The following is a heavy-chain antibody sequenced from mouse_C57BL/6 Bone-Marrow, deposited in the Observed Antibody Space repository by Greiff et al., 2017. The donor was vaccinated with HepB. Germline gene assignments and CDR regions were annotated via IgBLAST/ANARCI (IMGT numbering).Heavy chain of an antibody. J-gene: IGHJ4*01. CDR3: ARDSSGYGDY. CDR2: IDPSDSYT. D-gene: IGHD3-2*02. V-gene: IGHV1-69*01. CDR1: GYTFTSYW. Sequence: QVQLKQPGAELVMPGASVKLSCKASGYTFTSYWMHWVKQRPGQGLEWIGEIDPSDSYTNYNQKFKGKSTLTVDKSSSTAYMQLSSLTSEDSAVYYCARDSSGYGDYWGQGTSVTFSS.